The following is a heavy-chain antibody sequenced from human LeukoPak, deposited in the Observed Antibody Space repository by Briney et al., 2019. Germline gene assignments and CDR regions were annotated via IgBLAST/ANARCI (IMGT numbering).Heavy chain of an antibody. CDR2: ISGSGGST. D-gene: IGHD6-19*01. CDR1: GFTFSSYA. Sequence: GGSLRLSCAASGFTFSSYAMSWVRQAPGKGLEWVSAISGSGGSTYYADSVKGRFTTSRDNSKNTLYLQMNSLRAEDTAVYYCAKMGYSSGCFDYWGQGTLVTVSS. CDR3: AKMGYSSGCFDY. J-gene: IGHJ4*02. V-gene: IGHV3-23*01.